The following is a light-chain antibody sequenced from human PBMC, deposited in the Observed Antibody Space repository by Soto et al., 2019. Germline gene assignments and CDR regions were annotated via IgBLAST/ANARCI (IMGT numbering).Light chain of an antibody. J-gene: IGLJ1*01. CDR3: AAWDDSLNGYV. CDR1: SSNIGSNT. V-gene: IGLV1-44*01. CDR2: SNN. Sequence: QSVLTQPPSASGTPGQRVTISCSGSSSNIGSNTVNWYQQLPGTAPKLLIYSNNQRPSGVPDRFSGSKSGTSASLAISGLQSEDEADCYCAAWDDSLNGYVFGTGTKATV.